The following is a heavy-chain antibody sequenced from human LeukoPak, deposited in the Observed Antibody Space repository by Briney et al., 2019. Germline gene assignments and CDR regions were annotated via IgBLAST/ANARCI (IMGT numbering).Heavy chain of an antibody. J-gene: IGHJ4*02. Sequence: SETLSLTCAVYGGSFSGYYWSWIRQPPGKGLEWIGEINHSGSTNYNPSLKSRVTISVDTSKNQFSLKLSSVTAADTAVYYCARPGASSGWFRRAFDYWGQGTLVTVSS. CDR2: INHSGST. V-gene: IGHV4-34*01. CDR3: ARPGASSGWFRRAFDY. D-gene: IGHD6-19*01. CDR1: GGSFSGYY.